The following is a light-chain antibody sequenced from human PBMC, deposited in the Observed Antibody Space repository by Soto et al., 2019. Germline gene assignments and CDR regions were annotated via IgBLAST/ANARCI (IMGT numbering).Light chain of an antibody. CDR1: QSVSSTY. CDR3: QQYCRSPPLT. V-gene: IGKV3-20*01. J-gene: IGKJ4*01. CDR2: GAS. Sequence: EIVLTQSPGTLSLSPGERATLSCRASQSVSSTYLAWYQQKPGQAPRLLIYGASSRATGIPDRFSGSGSGTDLNLTISRLEPEDFGVYYCQQYCRSPPLTFGGGTKVEIK.